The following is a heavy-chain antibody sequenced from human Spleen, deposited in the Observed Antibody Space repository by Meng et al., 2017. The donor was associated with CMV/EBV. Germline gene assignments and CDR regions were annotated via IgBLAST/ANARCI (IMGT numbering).Heavy chain of an antibody. J-gene: IGHJ5*02. D-gene: IGHD5-18*01. CDR2: IYWNDDQ. CDR1: GVSLTPSGVG. CDR3: ARGYIYGSTWFDP. Sequence: TVSGVSLTPSGVGVGWGRQPPGKALEWLALIYWNDDQRYSPSLKSRLTITKDTSKNQVVLTMTNMDPVDTATYYCARGYIYGSTWFDPWGQGTLVTVSS. V-gene: IGHV2-5*01.